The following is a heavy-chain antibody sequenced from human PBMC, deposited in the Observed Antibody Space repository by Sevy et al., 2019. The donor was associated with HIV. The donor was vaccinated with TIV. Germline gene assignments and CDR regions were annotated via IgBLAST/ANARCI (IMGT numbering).Heavy chain of an antibody. CDR2: IRYDGSYI. CDR3: AKGQTGDY. J-gene: IGHJ4*02. CDR1: GFTFSSYG. V-gene: IGHV3-30*02. Sequence: GGSLILSCAASGFTFSSYGMHWVRQAPGKGLEWVAFIRYDGSYIYDADSVKGRFTISRDNSKNTLYLQMSSLRAEDTAIYYCAKGQTGDYWGQGTLVTVSS.